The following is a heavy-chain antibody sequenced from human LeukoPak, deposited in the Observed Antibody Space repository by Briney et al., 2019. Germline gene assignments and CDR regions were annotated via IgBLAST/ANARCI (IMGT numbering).Heavy chain of an antibody. CDR1: GFTFSSYW. V-gene: IGHV3-74*01. Sequence: QPGGSLRLSCAASGFTFSSYWMHWVRQAPGKGLVWVSRINSDGSSTSYADSVKGRFTISRDNAKNTLYLQMNSLRAEDTAVYYCARPYYDFWSGYETSFDYWGQGTLVTVSS. CDR3: ARPYYDFWSGYETSFDY. J-gene: IGHJ4*02. D-gene: IGHD3-3*01. CDR2: INSDGSST.